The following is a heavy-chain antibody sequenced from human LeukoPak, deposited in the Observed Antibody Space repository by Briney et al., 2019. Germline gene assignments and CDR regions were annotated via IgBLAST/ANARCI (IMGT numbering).Heavy chain of an antibody. J-gene: IGHJ2*01. V-gene: IGHV4-30-2*01. CDR1: GVSISSGGYS. Sequence: SETLSLTCAVSGVSISSGGYSWSWIRQPPGKGLEWIGYIYHSGSTYYNPSLKSRVTISVDRSKNQFSLKLSSVTAADTAVYYCARVPYSSSSIGWYFDLWGRGTLVTVSS. CDR2: IYHSGST. D-gene: IGHD6-6*01. CDR3: ARVPYSSSSIGWYFDL.